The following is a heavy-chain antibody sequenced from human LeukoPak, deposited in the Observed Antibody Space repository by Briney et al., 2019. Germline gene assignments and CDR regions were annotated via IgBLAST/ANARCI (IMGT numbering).Heavy chain of an antibody. V-gene: IGHV4-59*01. Sequence: SETLSLTCTVSGGSISSYYWSWIRQPPGKGLEWIGYIYYSGSTNYNPSLKSRVTISVDTSKNQFSLKLSSVTAADTAVYYCARASYYNDAFDIWGQGTMVTVSP. CDR2: IYYSGST. CDR3: ARASYYNDAFDI. J-gene: IGHJ3*02. D-gene: IGHD3-10*01. CDR1: GGSISSYY.